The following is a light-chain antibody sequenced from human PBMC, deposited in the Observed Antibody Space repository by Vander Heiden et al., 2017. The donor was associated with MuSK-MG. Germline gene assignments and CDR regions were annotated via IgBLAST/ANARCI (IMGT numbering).Light chain of an antibody. Sequence: QSVLTQPPSVSEAPGHRVTVSSTGSSSAIGAGYDVHWYQQLPGTAPKLLIYGNSNRPSGVPDRFSGSKSGTSASLAITGLQAEDDADYYCQSYDSSLTVWVFGGGTKLTVL. CDR1: SSAIGAGYD. J-gene: IGLJ3*02. CDR3: QSYDSSLTVWV. CDR2: GNS. V-gene: IGLV1-40*01.